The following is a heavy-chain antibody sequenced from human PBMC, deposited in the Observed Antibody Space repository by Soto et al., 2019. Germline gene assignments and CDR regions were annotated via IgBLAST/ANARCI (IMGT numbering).Heavy chain of an antibody. CDR2: ITPFSGDV. J-gene: IGHJ4*02. D-gene: IGHD1-26*01. CDR1: GNTFTYRY. V-gene: IGHV1-45*02. CDR3: ATGGAGSGPFTWELPDH. Sequence: SVKVSCKALGNTFTYRYLHWVRQAPGQALEWMGWITPFSGDVHYAQKFQERVTITRDRSISTAYMRMSSLRSDDTAMYYCATGGAGSGPFTWELPDHWGQGTLVTVSS.